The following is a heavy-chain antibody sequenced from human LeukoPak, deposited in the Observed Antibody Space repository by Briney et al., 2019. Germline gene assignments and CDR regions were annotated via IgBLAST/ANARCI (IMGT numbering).Heavy chain of an antibody. Sequence: GASVKVSCKASGYTFTSYGIRWVRQAPGQGLEWMGWMNPNSGNTGYAQKFQGRVTMTRNTSISTAYMELSSLRSEDTAVYYCARGTGYDYIWGSYRYYYFDYWGQGTLVTVSS. CDR1: GYTFTSYG. D-gene: IGHD3-16*02. CDR2: MNPNSGNT. V-gene: IGHV1-8*02. CDR3: ARGTGYDYIWGSYRYYYFDY. J-gene: IGHJ4*02.